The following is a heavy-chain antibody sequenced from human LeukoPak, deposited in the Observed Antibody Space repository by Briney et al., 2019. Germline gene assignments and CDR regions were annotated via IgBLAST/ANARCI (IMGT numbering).Heavy chain of an antibody. J-gene: IGHJ3*02. V-gene: IGHV1-18*01. CDR1: GYTFTSYG. D-gene: IGHD1-26*01. CDR2: ISAYNGNT. CDR3: ASAIIVGATHRADAFDI. Sequence: ASVKVSCRASGYTFTSYGISWVRRAPGQGLEWMGWISAYNGNTNYAQKLQGRVTMTTDTSTSTAYMELRSLRSDDTAVYYCASAIIVGATHRADAFDIWGQGTMVTVSS.